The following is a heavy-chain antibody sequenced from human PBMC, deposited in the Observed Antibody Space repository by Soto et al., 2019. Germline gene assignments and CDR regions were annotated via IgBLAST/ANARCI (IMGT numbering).Heavy chain of an antibody. CDR3: AKALRFTFTTGYYMDV. CDR2: ISGSGRT. D-gene: IGHD3-16*01. CDR1: GFTVRSYA. V-gene: IGHV3-23*01. J-gene: IGHJ6*03. Sequence: EVQLLESGGGLVQPGGSLRLSCAASGFTVRSYAMSWVRQAPGKGLEWVSVISGSGRTYSADSVKGRFTISRDSPKNTVYLQMNRLRAEDTAVYYCAKALRFTFTTGYYMDVWGRGTTVTVSS.